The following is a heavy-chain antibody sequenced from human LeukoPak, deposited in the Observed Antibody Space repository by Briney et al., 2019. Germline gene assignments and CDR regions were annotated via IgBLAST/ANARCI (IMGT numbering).Heavy chain of an antibody. V-gene: IGHV4-39*07. J-gene: IGHJ3*02. CDR3: ARDAGHGYSTGYDALDI. Sequence: SETLSLTCTVSGVSISSSNSYWGWIRQPPGKGLEWIGSIYYSGNTYYNASLKSQVSISIDTSKNQFSLKLSSVTAADTALYYCARDAGHGYSTGYDALDIWGQGTMVTVSS. CDR2: IYYSGNT. D-gene: IGHD6-19*01. CDR1: GVSISSSNSY.